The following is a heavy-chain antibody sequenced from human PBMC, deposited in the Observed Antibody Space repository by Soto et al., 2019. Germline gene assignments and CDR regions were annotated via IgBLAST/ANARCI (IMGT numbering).Heavy chain of an antibody. Sequence: NPSETLSLTCTVSGGSISRNYWSWIRQPAGKGLEWIGRIYTSGSTNYNPSLRSRVTMSVDTSKNQFSLKLSSVTAAATSVYYCARTPPRGGYYYYGMDVWGQRTTVAFSS. V-gene: IGHV4-4*07. D-gene: IGHD3-16*01. CDR2: IYTSGST. CDR3: ARTPPRGGYYYYGMDV. CDR1: GGSISRNY. J-gene: IGHJ6*02.